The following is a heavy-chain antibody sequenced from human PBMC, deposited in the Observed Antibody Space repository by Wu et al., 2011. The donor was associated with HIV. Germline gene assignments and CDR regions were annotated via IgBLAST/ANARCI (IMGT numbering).Heavy chain of an antibody. V-gene: IGHV1-69*01. CDR2: IIPLSGTA. Sequence: QVQLVQSRPEVKKPGASVKISCKASGDPFTTNGFGWVRQAPEHGLEWMGEIIPLSGTAKYAQKFRGRVTITTDDSTSTGYMELTSLRSEDTAVYYCASQNPDLVVVVAATHAPDAFDIWGQGTMVTVSS. J-gene: IGHJ3*02. CDR1: GDPFTTNG. D-gene: IGHD2-15*01. CDR3: ASQNPDLVVVVAATHAPDAFDI.